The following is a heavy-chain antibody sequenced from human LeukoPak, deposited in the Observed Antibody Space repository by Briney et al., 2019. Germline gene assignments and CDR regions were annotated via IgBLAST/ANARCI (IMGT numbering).Heavy chain of an antibody. CDR2: ISGSGGST. J-gene: IGHJ5*02. Sequence: GGSLRLSCAASGFTFSSYAMSWVRQAPGKGLDWVSAISGSGGSTYYADSVKGRFTISRDNSKNTLYLQMNSLRAEDTAVYYCAKAIRRYYYGSGSRFDPWGQGTLVTVSS. CDR3: AKAIRRYYYGSGSRFDP. D-gene: IGHD3-10*01. CDR1: GFTFSSYA. V-gene: IGHV3-23*01.